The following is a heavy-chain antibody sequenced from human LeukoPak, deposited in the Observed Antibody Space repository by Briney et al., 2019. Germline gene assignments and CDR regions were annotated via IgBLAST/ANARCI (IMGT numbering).Heavy chain of an antibody. CDR1: GFTFDDYA. Sequence: PGRSLRLSCAASGFTFDDYAMHWVRQAPGKGLEWVSGISWNSGSIGYADSVKGRFTISRDNAKNSLYLQMNSLRAEDTALYYCAKVPRYYYYGMDVWGQGTTVTVSS. J-gene: IGHJ6*02. CDR2: ISWNSGSI. CDR3: AKVPRYYYYGMDV. V-gene: IGHV3-9*01.